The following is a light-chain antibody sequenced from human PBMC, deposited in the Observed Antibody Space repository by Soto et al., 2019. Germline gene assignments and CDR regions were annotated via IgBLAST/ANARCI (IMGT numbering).Light chain of an antibody. CDR2: GNN. CDR3: GTWDSSLSAYV. J-gene: IGLJ1*01. Sequence: QSVLTQPPSVSAAPGQKVTISCSGRSSNIGNNYVSWYQHLPGTAPKLLIYGNNKRPSGIPARFSGSRSGTSATLGITGLQTGDEADYYCGTWDSSLSAYVFGVGTKLTVL. CDR1: SSNIGNNY. V-gene: IGLV1-51*01.